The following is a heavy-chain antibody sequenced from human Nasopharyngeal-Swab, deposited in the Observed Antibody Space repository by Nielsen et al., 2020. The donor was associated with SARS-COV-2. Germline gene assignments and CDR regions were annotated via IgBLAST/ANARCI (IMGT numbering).Heavy chain of an antibody. Sequence: GGSLRLTCATSGFTFRSYNMNWVRQAPGKGLEGVSSISSSSTYIYYADSVKGRFTISRDSAKSSLYLQMNSLRAEDTAVYYCARDGSDYDFWSAYFMDVWGQGTTVTVS. CDR2: ISSSSTYI. V-gene: IGHV3-21*06. D-gene: IGHD3-3*01. CDR3: ARDGSDYDFWSAYFMDV. J-gene: IGHJ6*02. CDR1: GFTFRSYN.